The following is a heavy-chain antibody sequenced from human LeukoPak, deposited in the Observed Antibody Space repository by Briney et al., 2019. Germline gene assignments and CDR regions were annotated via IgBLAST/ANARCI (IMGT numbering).Heavy chain of an antibody. Sequence: SETLSLTCTVPRGSISSYYWSWIRQPPGQGLECIGYIYYSGSTDYNPSLKSRVNISVDTSKNQFSLKLSSVTAADTAVYFCARVRVSSGSHPWYFDYWGQGTLVTVSS. D-gene: IGHD3-22*01. CDR2: IYYSGST. J-gene: IGHJ4*02. CDR1: RGSISSYY. CDR3: ARVRVSSGSHPWYFDY. V-gene: IGHV4-59*01.